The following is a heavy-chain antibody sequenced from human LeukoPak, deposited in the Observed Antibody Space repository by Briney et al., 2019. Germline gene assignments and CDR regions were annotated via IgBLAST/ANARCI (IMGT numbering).Heavy chain of an antibody. CDR2: IYPGDSDT. CDR3: ARRLIVVVTAIQQYDAFDI. V-gene: IGHV5-51*01. D-gene: IGHD2-21*02. CDR1: GYSFTSYW. J-gene: IGHJ3*02. Sequence: GESLKISCKGSGYSFTSYWIGWVRQMPGKGLEWMGIIYPGDSDTRYSPSFQGQVTISADKSISTAYLQWSSLKASDTAMYYCARRLIVVVTAIQQYDAFDIWGQGTMVTVSS.